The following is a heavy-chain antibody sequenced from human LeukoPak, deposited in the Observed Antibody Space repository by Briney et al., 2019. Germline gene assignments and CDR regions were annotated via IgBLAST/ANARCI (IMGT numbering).Heavy chain of an antibody. J-gene: IGHJ5*02. Sequence: GRSLRLSCAASGFTFDDYAMHWVRQAPGKGLEWVSGISWNSGSIGYADSVKGRFTISRDNAKNSLYLQMNSLRAEDMALYYCARGLRQEWLDHWGQGTLVTVSS. CDR1: GFTFDDYA. V-gene: IGHV3-9*03. CDR2: ISWNSGSI. CDR3: ARGLRQEWLDH.